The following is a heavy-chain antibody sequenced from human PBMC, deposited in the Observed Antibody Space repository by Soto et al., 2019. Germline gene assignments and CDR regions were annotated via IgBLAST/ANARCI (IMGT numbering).Heavy chain of an antibody. CDR3: VRDKGGSYADAFDI. V-gene: IGHV4-4*07. J-gene: IGHJ3*02. D-gene: IGHD1-26*01. CDR1: GASISSSY. CDR2: IYTSGST. Sequence: QVQLQESGPGLVKPSETLSLTCTVSGASISSSYWSWIRQPAGKGLEWIGRIYTSGSTNYNPSLKSRLTMSGDTSMNQFSLKLTSVTAADTAFYYCVRDKGGSYADAFDIWGQGTMVTVSS.